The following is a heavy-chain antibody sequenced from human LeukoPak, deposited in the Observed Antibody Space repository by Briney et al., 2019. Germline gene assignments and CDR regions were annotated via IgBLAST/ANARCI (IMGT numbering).Heavy chain of an antibody. CDR3: AACSGGSCYEFDP. CDR2: IIPIFGTA. D-gene: IGHD2-15*01. J-gene: IGHJ5*02. Sequence: SVKVSCKASGGTFSRSAISWVRQAPGQGLEWMGRIIPIFGTANYAQKFQGRVTITTDESTSTAYMELSSLRSEDTAVCYCAACSGGSCYEFDPCGQGTLVTVSS. CDR1: GGTFSRSA. V-gene: IGHV1-69*05.